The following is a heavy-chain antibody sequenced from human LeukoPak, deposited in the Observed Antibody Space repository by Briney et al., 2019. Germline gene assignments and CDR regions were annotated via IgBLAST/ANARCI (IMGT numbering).Heavy chain of an antibody. D-gene: IGHD3-3*01. J-gene: IGHJ4*02. CDR1: GFTFSSYS. CDR2: ISSSSSYI. CDR3: AKDPGFLEWWFDY. Sequence: PGGSLRLSCAASGFTFSSYSMNWVRQAPGKGLEWVSSISSSSSYIYYADSVKGRFTISRDNAKNSLYLQMNSLRAEDTAVYYCAKDPGFLEWWFDYWGQGTLVTVSS. V-gene: IGHV3-21*04.